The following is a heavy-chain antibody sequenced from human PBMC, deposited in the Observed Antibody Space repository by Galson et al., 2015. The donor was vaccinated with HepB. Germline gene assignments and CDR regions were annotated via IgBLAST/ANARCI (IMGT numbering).Heavy chain of an antibody. CDR2: ISSNGGST. CDR1: GFTFRSYA. CDR3: VKGPGSAPLRNWFDP. Sequence: SLRLSCAASGFTFRSYAMHWVRQAPGKGLESVSAISSNGGSTYYADSVKGRFTISRDNSKNTLYLQMSSLRAEDTAGYYCVKGPGSAPLRNWFDPGGQGTQVTVSS. J-gene: IGHJ5*02. V-gene: IGHV3-64D*06. D-gene: IGHD3-16*01.